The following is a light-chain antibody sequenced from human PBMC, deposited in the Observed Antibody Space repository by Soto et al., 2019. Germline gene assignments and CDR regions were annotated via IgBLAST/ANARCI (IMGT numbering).Light chain of an antibody. J-gene: IGKJ3*01. V-gene: IGKV3-20*01. CDR2: GAS. CDR3: QQYGSSPLFT. Sequence: EIVLTQSPGTLSLSPGERATLSCRASQSVSSSYLAWYQQKPGQAPRLLIYGASGRATGIPDRFSGSGSGTDFTLTISRLEPEDCAVYYCQQYGSSPLFTVGPGTKVDIK. CDR1: QSVSSSY.